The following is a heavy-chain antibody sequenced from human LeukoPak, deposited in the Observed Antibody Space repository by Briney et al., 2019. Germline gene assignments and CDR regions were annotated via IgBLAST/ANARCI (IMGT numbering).Heavy chain of an antibody. J-gene: IGHJ5*02. CDR2: IKPNRGCT. V-gene: IGHV1-2*02. D-gene: IGHD3-10*01. Sequence: ASVKVSCKASGYTFTGYYMHWVRQAPGQGLEWMGWIKPNRGCTNYAQKFQGRVTMTRDTSISRAYLELSRLRSDDTALYFGARGTQTWFDPWGQGTLVTVSS. CDR1: GYTFTGYY. CDR3: ARGTQTWFDP.